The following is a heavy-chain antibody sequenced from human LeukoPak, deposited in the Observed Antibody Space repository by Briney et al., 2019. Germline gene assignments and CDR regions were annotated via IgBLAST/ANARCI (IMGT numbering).Heavy chain of an antibody. D-gene: IGHD1-26*01. CDR1: GLTFDDYG. Sequence: RTGGSLRLSCVASGLTFDDYGMSWVRQAPGKGLEWVSGINWNGGTTTYADPVKGRFTISRDNAKNSLYLQMNSLRVEDTAFYYCARNSGANVYTYSFQYWGRGTLVTVSS. CDR2: INWNGGTT. J-gene: IGHJ4*02. CDR3: ARNSGANVYTYSFQY. V-gene: IGHV3-20*04.